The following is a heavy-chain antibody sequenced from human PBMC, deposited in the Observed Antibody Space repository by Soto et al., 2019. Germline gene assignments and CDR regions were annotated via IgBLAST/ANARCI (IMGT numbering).Heavy chain of an antibody. V-gene: IGHV3-48*03. D-gene: IGHD3-10*01. Sequence: EVQLVESGGGLVQPGGSLRLSCAASGFTFSSYEMNWVRQAPGKGLEWVSYISSSGSTIYYADSVKGRFTISRDNAKNYLFLKQTARRAGNRAVFNWGGDGPFTLVGGAPVYGGKGPLVPAPS. CDR3: GGDGPFTLVGGAPVY. CDR1: GFTFSSYE. J-gene: IGHJ4*02. CDR2: ISSSGSTI.